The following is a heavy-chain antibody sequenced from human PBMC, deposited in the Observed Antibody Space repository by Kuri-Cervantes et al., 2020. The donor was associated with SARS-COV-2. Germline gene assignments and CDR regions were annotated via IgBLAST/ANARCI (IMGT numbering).Heavy chain of an antibody. CDR1: GGSISSYY. CDR3: ARGSSPTALIDY. Sequence: SETLSLTCTVSGGSISSYYWSWIRQPSGKGLEWIGYIYYSGSTNYNPSLKSRVTISVDTSKNQFSLKLSSVTAADTAVYYCARGSSPTALIDYWGQGTLVTVSS. V-gene: IGHV4-59*12. D-gene: IGHD6-13*01. J-gene: IGHJ4*02. CDR2: IYYSGST.